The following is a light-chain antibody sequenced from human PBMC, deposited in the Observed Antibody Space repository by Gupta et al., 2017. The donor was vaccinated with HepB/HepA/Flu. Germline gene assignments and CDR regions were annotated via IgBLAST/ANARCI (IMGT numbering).Light chain of an antibody. CDR3: QLYGSSPMYT. Sequence: VLTQSPGTLSLSPGERATLSCRTSQSVSTSSLAWYQQKPGQPPRLLIYGASSRATGIPDRFTGSGSETHFTLTISRLEPEDFAVFYCQLYGSSPMYTFGQGTKVEIK. CDR1: QSVSTSS. V-gene: IGKV3-20*01. CDR2: GAS. J-gene: IGKJ2*01.